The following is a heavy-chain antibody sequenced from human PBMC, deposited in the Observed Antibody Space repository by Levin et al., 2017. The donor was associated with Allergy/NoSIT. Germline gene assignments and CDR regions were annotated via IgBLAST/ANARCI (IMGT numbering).Heavy chain of an antibody. Sequence: GGSLRLSCAASGFTFSRFDIHWLRQPTGKGLEWVSAIGTSDDTYYAGSVKGRFSISRDDAKNPLYLQMNSLRVEDTAVYYCARGPWFDPWGQGTLVTVSS. V-gene: IGHV3-13*01. CDR2: IGTSDDT. CDR1: GFTFSRFD. J-gene: IGHJ5*02. CDR3: ARGPWFDP.